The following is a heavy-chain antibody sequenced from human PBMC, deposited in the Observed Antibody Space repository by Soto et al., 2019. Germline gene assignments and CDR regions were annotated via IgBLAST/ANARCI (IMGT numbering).Heavy chain of an antibody. D-gene: IGHD2-15*01. CDR1: GFTFSSYS. V-gene: IGHV3-48*01. J-gene: IGHJ4*02. CDR2: ISSSSTI. Sequence: HPGGSLRLSCAASGFTFSSYSMNWVRQAPGKGLEWLSYISSSSTIYYADSVKGRFTISRDNAKNSLYLQMDSLRAEDTAVYYCARDLLIYGGGSCCFDYWGQRTLVTVSS. CDR3: ARDLLIYGGGSCCFDY.